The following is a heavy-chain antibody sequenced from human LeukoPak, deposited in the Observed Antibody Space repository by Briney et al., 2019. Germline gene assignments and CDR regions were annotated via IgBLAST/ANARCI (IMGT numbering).Heavy chain of an antibody. CDR2: ISYSGRT. V-gene: IGHV4-59*01. J-gene: IGHJ4*02. CDR1: GGPNSNYY. Sequence: SETLSLTCTVSGGPNSNYYWSWIRQPPGEGLEWIGYISYSGRTNYNPSLKSRDSLSVDTSKNQFSLTLTSVTAADTAVYYCARGAGWWDYWGQGTLVTVSS. CDR3: ARGAGWWDY. D-gene: IGHD2-15*01.